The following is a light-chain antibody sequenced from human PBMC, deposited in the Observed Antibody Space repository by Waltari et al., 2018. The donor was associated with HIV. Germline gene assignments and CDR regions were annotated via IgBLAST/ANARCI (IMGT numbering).Light chain of an antibody. CDR1: TGPVTRGHY. Sequence: QAVVTQAPSLPVSPGGTVTLTCGSSTGPVTRGHYPYWFQQKAGQDPKTLIFDTNDKHSWTPARFAGSLLGGKAALTLSGAEPEDEADYYCMLSYTGGAFWVFGGGTKLTVL. V-gene: IGLV7-46*01. CDR2: DTN. CDR3: MLSYTGGAFWV. J-gene: IGLJ3*02.